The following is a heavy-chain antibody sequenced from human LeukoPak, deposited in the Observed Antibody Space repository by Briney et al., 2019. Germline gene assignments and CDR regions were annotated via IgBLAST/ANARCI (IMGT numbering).Heavy chain of an antibody. CDR2: ITYDGSKK. V-gene: IGHV3-30*03. Sequence: GGSLRLSCAASGFTFSDYAMHWVRQAPGKGLEWVAVITYDGSKKYYADSVKGRVTNSRDNSKNTLYLQMNSLRAEDTAVYYCARNPDRNYYYYYGMDVWGQGTTVTVSS. CDR1: GFTFSDYA. J-gene: IGHJ6*02. CDR3: ARNPDRNYYYYYGMDV. D-gene: IGHD3-22*01.